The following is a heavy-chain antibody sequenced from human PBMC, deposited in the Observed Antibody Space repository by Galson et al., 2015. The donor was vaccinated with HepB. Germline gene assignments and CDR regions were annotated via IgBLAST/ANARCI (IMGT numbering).Heavy chain of an antibody. CDR3: ARGSYSSSPPGI. J-gene: IGHJ3*02. CDR1: GGTFSSYT. CDR2: INPNSGGT. V-gene: IGHV1-2*02. Sequence: SVKVSCKASGGTFSSYTISWVRQAPGQGLEWMGWINPNSGGTNYAQKFQGRVTMTRDTSISTAYMELSRLRSDDTAVYYCARGSYSSSPPGIWGQGTMVTVSS. D-gene: IGHD6-13*01.